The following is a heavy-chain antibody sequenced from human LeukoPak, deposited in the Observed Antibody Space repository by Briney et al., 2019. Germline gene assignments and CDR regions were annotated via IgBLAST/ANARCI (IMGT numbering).Heavy chain of an antibody. CDR3: ARGLEMFNRWELLFYGGPGRFYFDY. Sequence: SETLSLTCTVSGGSISSSSYYWGWIRQPPGKGLEWIGSIYYSGSTYYNPSLKSRVTISVDTSKNQFSLKLSSVTAADTAVYYCARGLEMFNRWELLFYGGPGRFYFDYWGQGTLVTVSS. J-gene: IGHJ4*02. V-gene: IGHV4-39*07. CDR2: IYYSGST. CDR1: GGSISSSSYY. D-gene: IGHD1-26*01.